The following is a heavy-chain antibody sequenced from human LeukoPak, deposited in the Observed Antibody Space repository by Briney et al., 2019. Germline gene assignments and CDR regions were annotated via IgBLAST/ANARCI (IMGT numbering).Heavy chain of an antibody. J-gene: IGHJ4*02. D-gene: IGHD7-27*01. V-gene: IGHV4-34*01. Sequence: SETLSITCAVYGGSFSGYYWSWIRQPPGKGLEWIGEINHSGSTNYNPSLKSRVTISVDTSKNQFSLKLSSVTAADTAVYYCARANWGCFDYWGQGTLVTVSS. CDR3: ARANWGCFDY. CDR1: GGSFSGYY. CDR2: INHSGST.